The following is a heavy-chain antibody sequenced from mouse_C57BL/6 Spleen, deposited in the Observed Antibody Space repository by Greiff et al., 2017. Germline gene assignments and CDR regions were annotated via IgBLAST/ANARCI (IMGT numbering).Heavy chain of an antibody. J-gene: IGHJ2*01. D-gene: IGHD1-1*01. CDR1: GYAFSSSW. CDR2: IYPGDGDT. V-gene: IGHV1-82*01. CDR3: ARSYYGSSYEDYFDY. Sequence: VQLQESGPELVKPGASVKISCKASGYAFSSSWMNWVKQRPGKGLEWIGRIYPGDGDTNYNGKFKGKATLTADKSSSTAYMQLSSLTSEDSAVYFCARSYYGSSYEDYFDYWGQGTTLTVSS.